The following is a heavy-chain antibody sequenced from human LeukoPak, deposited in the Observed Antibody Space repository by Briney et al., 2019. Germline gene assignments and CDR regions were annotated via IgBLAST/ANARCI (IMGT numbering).Heavy chain of an antibody. CDR1: GFTFSNSW. CDR3: TTVQSYYYDSSGYYIIDY. CDR2: IKSKTDGGTT. V-gene: IGHV3-15*01. Sequence: GGSLRLSCAASGFTFSNSWMSWVRQAPGKGLEWVGRIKSKTDGGTTDYAAPVKGRFTISRDDSKNSLYLQMNSLKTEDTAVYSCTTVQSYYYDSSGYYIIDYWGQGTLVTVSS. D-gene: IGHD3-22*01. J-gene: IGHJ4*02.